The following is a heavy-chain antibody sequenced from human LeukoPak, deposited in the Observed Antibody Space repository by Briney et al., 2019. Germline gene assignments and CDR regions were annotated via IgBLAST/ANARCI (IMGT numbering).Heavy chain of an antibody. J-gene: IGHJ3*02. Sequence: SQTLSLTCAISGDSVSSNSATWKWIRQSPSRGLEWLGRTYYKSKWYSDYAVSVKSRITINSDTSKNHFSLQLNSVTPEDTAVYYCARVSSPWSPRDAFDIWGQGTMVTVSS. CDR1: GDSVSSNSAT. V-gene: IGHV6-1*01. CDR2: TYYKSKWYS. CDR3: ARVSSPWSPRDAFDI. D-gene: IGHD1-26*01.